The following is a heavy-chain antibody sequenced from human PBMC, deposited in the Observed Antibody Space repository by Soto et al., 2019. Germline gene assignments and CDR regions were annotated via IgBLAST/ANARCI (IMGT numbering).Heavy chain of an antibody. CDR3: ARIPMNWNDGVDYYYYYYMDV. CDR1: GYTFTSYG. D-gene: IGHD1-1*01. Sequence: ASVKVSCKASGYTFTSYGISWVRQAPGQGLEWMGWISAYNGNTNYAQKLQGRVTMTTDTSTSTAYMELRSLRSDDTAVYYCARIPMNWNDGVDYYYYYYMDVWGKGNPGHRLL. V-gene: IGHV1-18*01. CDR2: ISAYNGNT. J-gene: IGHJ6*03.